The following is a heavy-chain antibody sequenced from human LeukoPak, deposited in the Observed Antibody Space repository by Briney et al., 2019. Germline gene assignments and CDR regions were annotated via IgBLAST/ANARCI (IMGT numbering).Heavy chain of an antibody. V-gene: IGHV3-30*04. J-gene: IGHJ4*02. CDR2: ISYDGNNK. Sequence: GGSLRLSCAASGFTFSSYAMHWVRQAPGKGLEWVAVISYDGNNKYYADSVKGRFTISRDNAKNSLYLQMSSLRAEDTAVYYCARGGHRQKEFWGQGTLVTVSS. D-gene: IGHD3-10*01. CDR3: ARGGHRQKEF. CDR1: GFTFSSYA.